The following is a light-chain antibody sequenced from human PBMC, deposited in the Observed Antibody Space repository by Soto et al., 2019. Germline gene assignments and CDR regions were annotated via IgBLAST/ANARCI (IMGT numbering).Light chain of an antibody. Sequence: IVMTQSPATLSVSPGERATLSCRASQSVASNLAWYQQKPGQAPRLLIYGASTRATGIPARFSGSGSGTEFTLTISSLQSEDFAVYYCQQYNYWPTWTFGQGTKVDI. CDR3: QQYNYWPTWT. CDR1: QSVASN. CDR2: GAS. J-gene: IGKJ1*01. V-gene: IGKV3-15*01.